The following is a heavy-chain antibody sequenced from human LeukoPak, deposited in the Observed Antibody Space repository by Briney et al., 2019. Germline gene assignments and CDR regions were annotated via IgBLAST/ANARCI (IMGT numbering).Heavy chain of an antibody. D-gene: IGHD3-22*01. CDR1: GYTFTGYY. V-gene: IGHV1-2*02. J-gene: IGHJ1*01. CDR3: ARVFLDYYDSSGYYSGEYFQH. Sequence: ASVKVSYKASGYTFTGYYMHWVRQAPGQGLEWMGWINPNSGGTNYAQKFQGRVTMTRDTSISTAYMELSRLRSDDTAVYYCARVFLDYYDSSGYYSGEYFQHWGQGTLVTVSS. CDR2: INPNSGGT.